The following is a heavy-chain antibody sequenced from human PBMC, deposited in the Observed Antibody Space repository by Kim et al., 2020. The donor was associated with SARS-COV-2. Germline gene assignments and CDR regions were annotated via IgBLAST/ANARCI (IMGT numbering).Heavy chain of an antibody. Sequence: GGSLRLSCTASGFTFGDYAMSWFRQAPGKGLEWVGFIRSKAYGGTTEYAASVKGRFTISRDDSKSIAYLQMNSLKTEDTAVYYCTRVKVEWELDTFDYWGQGTLVTVSS. J-gene: IGHJ4*02. CDR3: TRVKVEWELDTFDY. CDR2: IRSKAYGGTT. V-gene: IGHV3-49*03. CDR1: GFTFGDYA. D-gene: IGHD1-26*01.